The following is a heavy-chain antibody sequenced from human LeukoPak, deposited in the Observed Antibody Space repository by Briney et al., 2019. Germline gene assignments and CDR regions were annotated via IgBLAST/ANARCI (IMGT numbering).Heavy chain of an antibody. CDR2: ISAYNGNT. J-gene: IGHJ4*02. CDR3: ARPYYDSSAPPYDY. V-gene: IGHV1-18*01. CDR1: GYTFTSYG. Sequence: ASVKVSCKASGYTFTSYGISWVRQAPGQGLEWMGWISAYNGNTNYAQKLQGRVTMTSDTSTSTAYMELRSLRSDDTAVYYCARPYYDSSAPPYDYWGQGTLVTVSS. D-gene: IGHD3-22*01.